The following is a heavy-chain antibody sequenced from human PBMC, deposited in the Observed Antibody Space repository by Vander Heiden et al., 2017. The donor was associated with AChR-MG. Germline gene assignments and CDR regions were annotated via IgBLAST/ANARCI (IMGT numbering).Heavy chain of an antibody. CDR1: GFTFSSYA. D-gene: IGHD1-26*01. V-gene: IGHV3-30*04. J-gene: IGHJ4*02. Sequence: QVQLVESGGGVVQPGRSLRLSCAASGFTFSSYAMHWVRQAPGKGLEWVAVISYDGRNKYYAGSVKGRFTISRDNSKNTLYLQMNSLRAEDTAVYYCARDLRGGSDYWGQGTLVTVSS. CDR3: ARDLRGGSDY. CDR2: ISYDGRNK.